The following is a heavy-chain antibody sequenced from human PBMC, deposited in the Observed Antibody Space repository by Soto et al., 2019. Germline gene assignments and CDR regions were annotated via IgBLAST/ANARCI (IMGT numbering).Heavy chain of an antibody. V-gene: IGHV3-74*01. Sequence: EVQLVESVGDLVQPGGSLRLSCVASGFTFSNYWMHWVRQPPGKGLEWVSRIKNDGSGAYYADSVQGRFTISRDNAKNTLSLQMNSLRAEDTAVYYCTRGDGDYHDGNGYLGRHWGQGTLVTVSS. CDR1: GFTFSNYW. CDR3: TRGDGDYHDGNGYLGRH. J-gene: IGHJ4*02. D-gene: IGHD5-18*01. CDR2: IKNDGSGA.